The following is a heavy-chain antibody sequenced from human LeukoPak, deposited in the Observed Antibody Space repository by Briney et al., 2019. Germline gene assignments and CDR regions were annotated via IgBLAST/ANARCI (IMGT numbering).Heavy chain of an antibody. CDR3: ARDLLGSATSYSSGAWDY. D-gene: IGHD3-9*01. CDR1: GGTFSSYA. V-gene: IGHV1-69*13. J-gene: IGHJ4*02. Sequence: ASVKVSCKASGGTFSSYAISWVRQAHGQGLEWMGGIIPIFGTANYAQKFQGRLTITADESTSTAYMELSSLRAEDTAVYYCARDLLGSATSYSSGAWDYWGQGTLVTVSS. CDR2: IIPIFGTA.